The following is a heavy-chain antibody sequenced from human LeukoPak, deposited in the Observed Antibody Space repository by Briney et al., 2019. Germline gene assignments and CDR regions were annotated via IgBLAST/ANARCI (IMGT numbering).Heavy chain of an antibody. CDR1: GVSITSRNRH. D-gene: IGHD2-2*01. Sequence: PSETLSLTCSVSGVSITSRNRHWPWLRQSAGKGLEWIGSIYYSGNSYHNPSLKSRASISVDTSKNQFSLKMTSVTAADTADYYRARQFGCYGQTYFVYWAEGTLVTVSS. CDR2: IYYSGNS. CDR3: ARQFGCYGQTYFVY. J-gene: IGHJ4*02. V-gene: IGHV4-39*01.